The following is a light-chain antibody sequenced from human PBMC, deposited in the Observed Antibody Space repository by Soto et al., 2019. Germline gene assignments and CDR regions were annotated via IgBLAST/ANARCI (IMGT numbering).Light chain of an antibody. Sequence: DIQMTQSPSTLSASVGDRVTITCRASQSISASLAWYQQKPGKAPKPLIYKASSLETGVPSRFSGSGSGTEFTLTISSLQPDDFATYFCQHMATFGQGPRWKSN. CDR1: QSISAS. V-gene: IGKV1-5*03. CDR3: QHMAT. J-gene: IGKJ1*01. CDR2: KAS.